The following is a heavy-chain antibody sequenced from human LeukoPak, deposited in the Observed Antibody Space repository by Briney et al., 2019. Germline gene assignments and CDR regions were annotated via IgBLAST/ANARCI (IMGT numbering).Heavy chain of an antibody. D-gene: IGHD3-10*01. J-gene: IGHJ4*02. CDR2: IYYSGST. V-gene: IGHV4-59*08. CDR3: ASNYYGSGSLDY. CDR1: GGSISSYY. Sequence: PSETLSLTCTVSGGSISSYYWSWIRQPPGKGLEWIGYIYYSGSTNYNPSLESRVTISVDTSKNQFSLKLSSVTAADTAVYYCASNYYGSGSLDYWGQGNLVTVSS.